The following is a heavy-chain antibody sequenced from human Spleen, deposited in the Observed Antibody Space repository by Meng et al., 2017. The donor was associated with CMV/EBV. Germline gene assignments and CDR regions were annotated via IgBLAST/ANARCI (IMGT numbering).Heavy chain of an antibody. V-gene: IGHV3-21*06. CDR2: ISSSGRYM. Sequence: GESLKISCVASGFTFSTSGLNWVRQAPGKGLEWISCISSSGRYMYYADSVKGRFTISRDNAKSSMYLEMNNLRAEDTAVYYCARGWLRKSFDLWGQGILVTVSS. J-gene: IGHJ4*02. D-gene: IGHD6-19*01. CDR1: GFTFSTSG. CDR3: ARGWLRKSFDL.